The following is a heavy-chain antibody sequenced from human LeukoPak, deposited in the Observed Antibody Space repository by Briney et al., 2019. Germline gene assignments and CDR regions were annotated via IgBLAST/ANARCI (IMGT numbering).Heavy chain of an antibody. V-gene: IGHV4-34*01. CDR2: INHSGST. CDR3: ARDSKTSYCSGGSCYYYYYMDV. J-gene: IGHJ6*03. D-gene: IGHD2-15*01. Sequence: SETLSLTCAVYGGSFSGYYWSWIRQPPGKGLEWIGEINHSGSTNYNPSLKSRVTISVDTSKNQFSLKLSSVTAADTAVYYCARDSKTSYCSGGSCYYYYYMDVWGKGTTVTVSS. CDR1: GGSFSGYY.